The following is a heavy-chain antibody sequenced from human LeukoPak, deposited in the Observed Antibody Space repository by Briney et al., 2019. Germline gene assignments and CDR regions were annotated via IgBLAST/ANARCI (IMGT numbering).Heavy chain of an antibody. V-gene: IGHV1-69*01. CDR1: GGTFSSHP. D-gene: IGHD4-23*01. CDR3: ARNSRVASTSGLNY. CDR2: ITPIFGSA. Sequence: ASVKVSRKASGGTFSSHPFTWVRQAPGQGLEWMGEITPIFGSANYAQRFQGRVTITADESTSTVYMELSSLRSDDTALYYCARNSRVASTSGLNYWGQGTLVTVSS. J-gene: IGHJ4*02.